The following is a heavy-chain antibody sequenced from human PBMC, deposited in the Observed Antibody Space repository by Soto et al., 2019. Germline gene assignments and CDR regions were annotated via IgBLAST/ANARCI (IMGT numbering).Heavy chain of an antibody. CDR1: GFTFSSYA. D-gene: IGHD2-15*01. CDR3: ALRDMGCSGGRCYSLHYYYYYMDV. J-gene: IGHJ6*03. CDR2: ISGSGGST. V-gene: IGHV3-23*01. Sequence: EVQLLESGGGLVQPGGSLRLSCAASGFTFSSYAMSWVRQAPGKGLEWVSAISGSGGSTYYADSVKGRFTISRDNSKNTLYLQMNSLRAEDTAVYYCALRDMGCSGGRCYSLHYYYYYMDVWGKGTTVTVSS.